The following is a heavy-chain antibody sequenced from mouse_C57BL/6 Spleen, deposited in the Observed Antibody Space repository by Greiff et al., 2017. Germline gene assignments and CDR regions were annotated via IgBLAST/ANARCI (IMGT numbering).Heavy chain of an antibody. Sequence: ESGAELVKPGASVKISCKASGYAFSSYWMNWVKQRPGKGLEWIGQIYPGDGDTNYNGKFKGKATLTADKSSSTAYMQLSSLTSEDSAVYFCARFITTVVAGGNYFDYWGQGTTLTVSS. V-gene: IGHV1-80*01. D-gene: IGHD1-1*01. CDR3: ARFITTVVAGGNYFDY. CDR2: IYPGDGDT. J-gene: IGHJ2*01. CDR1: GYAFSSYW.